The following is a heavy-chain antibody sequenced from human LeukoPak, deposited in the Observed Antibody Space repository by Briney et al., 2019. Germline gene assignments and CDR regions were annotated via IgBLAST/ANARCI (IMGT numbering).Heavy chain of an antibody. CDR1: GFSFSSLG. V-gene: IGHV3-21*01. CDR3: ARDYDSSSWYEGSWFDP. CDR2: ISSSSSYI. Sequence: GGSLRLSCAASGFSFSSLGMHWVRQAPGKGLEWVSSISSSSSYIYYADSVKGRFTISRDNAKNSLYLQMNSLRAEDTAVYYCARDYDSSSWYEGSWFDPWGQGTLVTVSS. D-gene: IGHD6-13*01. J-gene: IGHJ5*02.